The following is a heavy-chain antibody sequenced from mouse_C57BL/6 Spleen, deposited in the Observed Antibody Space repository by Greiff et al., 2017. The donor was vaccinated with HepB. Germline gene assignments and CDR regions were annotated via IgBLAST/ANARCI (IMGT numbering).Heavy chain of an antibody. J-gene: IGHJ1*03. CDR2: INYDGSST. CDR1: GFTFSDYY. V-gene: IGHV5-16*02. Sequence: EVKLVESEGGLVQPGSSMKLSCTASGFTFSDYYMAWVRQVPEKGLEWVANINYDGSSTYYLDSLKSRFIISRDNAKNILYLQMSSLKSEDTATYYCASRLHWYFDVWGTGTTVTVSS. CDR3: ASRLHWYFDV.